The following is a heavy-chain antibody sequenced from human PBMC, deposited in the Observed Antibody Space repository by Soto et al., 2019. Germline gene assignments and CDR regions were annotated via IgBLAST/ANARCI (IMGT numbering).Heavy chain of an antibody. CDR1: GYTFTSYG. CDR3: ARDGAVAGTRVNWFDP. Sequence: ASVKVSCKASGYTFTSYGINWVRQAPGQGLEWMGWISAYNGNTKNAQKLQGRVTMTTDTSTSTAYMELRSLRSDDTAVYYCARDGAVAGTRVNWFDPWGQGTLFTVSS. V-gene: IGHV1-18*01. D-gene: IGHD6-13*01. J-gene: IGHJ5*02. CDR2: ISAYNGNT.